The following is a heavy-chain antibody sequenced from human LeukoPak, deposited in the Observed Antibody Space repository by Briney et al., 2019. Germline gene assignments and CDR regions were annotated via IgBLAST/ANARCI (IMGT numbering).Heavy chain of an antibody. J-gene: IGHJ4*02. CDR3: AKDHTKYCSGGSCYSRGFEY. D-gene: IGHD2-15*01. CDR2: ISYDGSNK. V-gene: IGHV3-30*18. Sequence: PGRSLRLSCAASGFTFSSYGMHWVRQAPGKGLEWVAVISYDGSNKYYADSVKGRFTISRDNSKNTLYLQMNSLRAEDTAVYYYAKDHTKYCSGGSCYSRGFEYWGQGTLVTVSS. CDR1: GFTFSSYG.